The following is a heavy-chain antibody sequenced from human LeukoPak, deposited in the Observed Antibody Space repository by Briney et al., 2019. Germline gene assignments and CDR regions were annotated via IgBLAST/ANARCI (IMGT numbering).Heavy chain of an antibody. CDR2: INWNGGST. V-gene: IGHV3-20*01. D-gene: IGHD1-14*01. J-gene: IGHJ6*03. CDR1: GFTFDDYG. CDR3: ARVAYNPKVGYYYYYYMDV. Sequence: GGSLRLSCAASGFTFDDYGMSWVRQAPGKGLEWVSGINWNGGSTGYADSVKGRFTISRDNAKNSLYLQMNSLRAEDTALYHCARVAYNPKVGYYYYYYMDVWGKGTTVTISS.